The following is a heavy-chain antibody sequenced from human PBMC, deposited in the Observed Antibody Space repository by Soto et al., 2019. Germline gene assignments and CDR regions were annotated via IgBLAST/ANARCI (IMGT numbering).Heavy chain of an antibody. CDR1: GFTFSSYG. J-gene: IGHJ6*02. Sequence: PGGSLRLSCAASGFTFSSYGMHWVRQAPGKGLEWVAVIWYDGSNKYYADSVKGRFTISRDNSKNTLYLQMNSLRAEDTAVYYCARGSTVNYFPAGMDVWGQGTTVTVSS. CDR3: ARGSTVNYFPAGMDV. CDR2: IWYDGSNK. V-gene: IGHV3-33*01. D-gene: IGHD4-4*01.